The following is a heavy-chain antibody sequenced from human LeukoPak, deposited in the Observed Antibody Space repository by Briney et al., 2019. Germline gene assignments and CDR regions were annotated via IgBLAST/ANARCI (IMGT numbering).Heavy chain of an antibody. J-gene: IGHJ4*02. D-gene: IGHD6-13*01. CDR1: GFTFSSYA. V-gene: IGHV3-30-3*01. CDR3: AAGHSSSRAQKMDGDYFDY. CDR2: ISYDGSNK. Sequence: GGSLRLSCAASGFTFSSYAMHWVRQAPGKGLEWVAVISYDGSNKYYADSVKGRFTISRDNSKNTLYLQMNSLRAEDTAVYYCAAGHSSSRAQKMDGDYFDYWGQGTLVTVSS.